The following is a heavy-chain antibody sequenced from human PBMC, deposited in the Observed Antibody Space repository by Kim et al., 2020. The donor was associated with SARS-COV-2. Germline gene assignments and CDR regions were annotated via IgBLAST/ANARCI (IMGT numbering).Heavy chain of an antibody. V-gene: IGHV3-30*03. CDR1: GFTFSSYG. D-gene: IGHD3-10*01. Sequence: GGSLRLSCAASGFTFSSYGMHWVRQAPGKGLEWVAVISYDGSNKYYADSVKGRFTISRDNSKNTLYLQMNSLRAEDTAVYYCAIVPLGGSGSYPEGYFDYWGQGTLVTVSS. CDR3: AIVPLGGSGSYPEGYFDY. CDR2: ISYDGSNK. J-gene: IGHJ4*02.